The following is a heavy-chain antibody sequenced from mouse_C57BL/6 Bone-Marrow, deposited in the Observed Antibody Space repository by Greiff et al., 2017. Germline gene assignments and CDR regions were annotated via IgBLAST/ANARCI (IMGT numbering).Heavy chain of an antibody. V-gene: IGHV1-62-2*01. CDR1: GYTFTEYT. Sequence: VQLQQSGAELVKPGASVKLSCKASGYTFTEYTIHWVKQRSRQGLAWIGWFYPGSGSIKYNEKSKDKATLTAAKSSSTVYMELSRLTSEDSAVEFWARHEGTGSFACWGEGTLVTVSA. CDR2: FYPGSGSI. D-gene: IGHD4-1*01. J-gene: IGHJ3*01. CDR3: ARHEGTGSFAC.